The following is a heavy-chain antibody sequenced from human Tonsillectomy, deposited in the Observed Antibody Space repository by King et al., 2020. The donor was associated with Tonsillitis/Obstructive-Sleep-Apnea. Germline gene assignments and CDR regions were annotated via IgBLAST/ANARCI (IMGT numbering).Heavy chain of an antibody. CDR2: IYYSGST. D-gene: IGHD1-26*01. V-gene: IGHV4-39*01. Sequence: QLQESGPGLVKPSETLSLTCTVSGGSISSSSYYWVWIRQPPGKGLEWIGSIYYSGSTYYNPSLKSRITISVDTSKNQFSLKLSSVTATDTAVYYCVQGDYRGSYYGYWGQGTLVTVSS. J-gene: IGHJ4*02. CDR3: VQGDYRGSYYGY. CDR1: GGSISSSSYY.